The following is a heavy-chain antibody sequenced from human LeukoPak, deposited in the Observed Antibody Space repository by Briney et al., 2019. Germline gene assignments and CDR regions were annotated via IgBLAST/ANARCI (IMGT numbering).Heavy chain of an antibody. D-gene: IGHD5-12*01. Sequence: GESLKISCKGSGYSFTQYWIGWVRQMPGSGLEWMGIIYPSDSDTRYSPSFQGQVTISAAKSINTAYLQWSSLKASDTAMYYCARQRDSGHDFDYWGQGTLVTVSS. CDR2: IYPSDSDT. CDR1: GYSFTQYW. J-gene: IGHJ4*02. CDR3: ARQRDSGHDFDY. V-gene: IGHV5-51*01.